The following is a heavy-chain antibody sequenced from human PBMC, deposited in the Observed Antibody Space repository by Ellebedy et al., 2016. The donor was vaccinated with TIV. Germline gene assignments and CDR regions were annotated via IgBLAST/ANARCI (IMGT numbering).Heavy chain of an antibody. D-gene: IGHD6-6*01. CDR1: GFSLTTTGMS. CDR2: IDWDDDK. J-gene: IGHJ4*02. CDR3: AQVYSSSSWGFEY. Sequence: SGPTLVKPTQTLTLTCTFSGFSLTTTGMSVNWIRQPPGKALEWLARIDWDDDKKYTTSLRTRLTISKDTSKNQVVLSMSNMDPVDTATYYCAQVYSSSSWGFEYWGQGTLVTVSS. V-gene: IGHV2-70*11.